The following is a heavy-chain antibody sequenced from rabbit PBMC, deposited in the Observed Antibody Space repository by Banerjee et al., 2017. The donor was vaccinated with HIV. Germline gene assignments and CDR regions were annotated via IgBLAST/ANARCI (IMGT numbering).Heavy chain of an antibody. Sequence: QEQLVESGGGLVKPGGTLTLTCKASGFSFSSSYYMCWVRQAPGKGLEWIGCIYVLSSSGSTYYASWAKGRFTLSSHNAQNTLYLQLNSLTAADTATYFCVSYDDYGDRNLWGQGTLVTVS. J-gene: IGHJ4*01. CDR1: GFSFSSSYY. CDR3: VSYDDYGDRNL. V-gene: IGHV1S45*01. CDR2: IYVLSSSGST. D-gene: IGHD2-1*01.